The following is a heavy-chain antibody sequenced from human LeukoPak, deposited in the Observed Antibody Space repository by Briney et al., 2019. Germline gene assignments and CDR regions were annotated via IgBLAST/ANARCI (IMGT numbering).Heavy chain of an antibody. J-gene: IGHJ4*02. D-gene: IGHD2-2*02. CDR3: ARGPRGVVVPAAIGY. Sequence: SETLSLTCTVSGGSISSSSYYWGWIRQPPGKGLEWIGEINHSGSTNYNPSLKSRVTISVDTSKNQFSLKLSSVAAADTAVYYCARGPRGVVVPAAIGYWGQGTLVTVSS. V-gene: IGHV4-39*07. CDR2: INHSGST. CDR1: GGSISSSSYY.